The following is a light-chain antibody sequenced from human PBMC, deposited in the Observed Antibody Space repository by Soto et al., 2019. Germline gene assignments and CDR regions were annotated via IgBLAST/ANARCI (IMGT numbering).Light chain of an antibody. CDR2: GAS. CDR3: QQYGSTPTT. V-gene: IGKV3-20*01. CDR1: QTVGSTY. J-gene: IGKJ2*01. Sequence: EIVLTQSPATLSLSPGERATLSCRASQTVGSTYLAWYQQKPGQAPRLLIYGASSKATGIPKRFSGSGSETDFTLTISSLEPEDFAVYFCQQYGSTPTTFGQGTRLEIK.